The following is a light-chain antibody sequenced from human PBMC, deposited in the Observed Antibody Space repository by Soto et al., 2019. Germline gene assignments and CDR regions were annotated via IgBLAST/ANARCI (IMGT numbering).Light chain of an antibody. CDR1: QSVNTW. CDR3: QQYSGYPWT. Sequence: DVQMTQSPSTLSASVGDRVTITCRASQSVNTWLAWFQQKPGKAPKVLIYRASNLEIGVPSRFSGSGSGTEFMLTISSLQPDDFATYYCQQYSGYPWTFGHGTKVEIK. J-gene: IGKJ1*01. V-gene: IGKV1-5*03. CDR2: RAS.